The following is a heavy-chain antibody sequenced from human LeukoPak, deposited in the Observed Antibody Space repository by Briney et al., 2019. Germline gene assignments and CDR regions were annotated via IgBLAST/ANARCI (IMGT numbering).Heavy chain of an antibody. CDR1: GFAVSNNY. CDR2: IYNAVT. V-gene: IGHV3-53*01. Sequence: GGSLRLSCTASGFAVSNNYMSWVRQAPGKGLEWVSLIYNAVTYADSVKGRFTISRDDSKNTLNLQMNSLRADDTAVYYCARLRGNTMVEYWGQGTLVTVSS. D-gene: IGHD3-10*01. CDR3: ARLRGNTMVEY. J-gene: IGHJ4*02.